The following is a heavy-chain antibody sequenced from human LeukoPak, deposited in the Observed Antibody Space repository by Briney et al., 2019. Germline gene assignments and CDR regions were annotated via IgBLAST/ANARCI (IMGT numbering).Heavy chain of an antibody. Sequence: ASVKVSCKASGYTFTGYYMHWVRQAPGQGLEWMGWINPNSGGTNYAQKFQGRVTMTRDTSISTAYMELSRLRSDDKAVYYCARGATFLRVRGGGGSMGDFDYWGQGTLVTVSS. D-gene: IGHD2/OR15-2a*01. V-gene: IGHV1-2*02. CDR1: GYTFTGYY. J-gene: IGHJ4*02. CDR2: INPNSGGT. CDR3: ARGATFLRVRGGGGSMGDFDY.